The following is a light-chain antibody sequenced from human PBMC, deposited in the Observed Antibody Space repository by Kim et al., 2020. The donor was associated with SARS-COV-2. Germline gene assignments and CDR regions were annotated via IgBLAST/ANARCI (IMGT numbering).Light chain of an antibody. Sequence: EIVLTQSPATLSLSPGERATLSCGASQSIDSYLAWYQQKPGRPPRLLIYDTSNRATGIPVRFTGSGFGTDFTLSISSLEPEDFALYYCQHRRSWPLTFGQGTRLEIK. J-gene: IGKJ5*01. CDR1: QSIDSY. V-gene: IGKV3-11*01. CDR3: QHRRSWPLT. CDR2: DTS.